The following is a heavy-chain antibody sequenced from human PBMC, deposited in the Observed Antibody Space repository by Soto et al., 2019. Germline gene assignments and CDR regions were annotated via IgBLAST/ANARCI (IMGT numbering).Heavy chain of an antibody. J-gene: IGHJ4*02. CDR2: INAGNGNT. CDR1: GYTFTSYA. V-gene: IGHV1-3*01. D-gene: IGHD3-10*01. CDR3: ARASPLYGSFDY. Sequence: GASVKVSCKASGYTFTSYAMHWVRQAPGQRLEWMGWINAGNGNTKYSQKFQGRVTITRDTSASTAYMELSSLRSEDTAVYYCARASPLYGSFDYWGQGTQVTVSS.